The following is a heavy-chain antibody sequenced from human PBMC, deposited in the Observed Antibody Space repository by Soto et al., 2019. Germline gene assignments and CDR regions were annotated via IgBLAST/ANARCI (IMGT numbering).Heavy chain of an antibody. V-gene: IGHV3-23*01. D-gene: IGHD3-3*01. CDR2: ISGSGGST. Sequence: GGSLRLSCAASGCTFSSYAMSWVRQAPGKGLEWVSAISGSGGSTYYSYSVKGRCTISRDNSKNTLYLQINSLRAEDTAVYSCAKDRSGRPPGLYCMDVGDPGXTVNISS. CDR3: AKDRSGRPPGLYCMDV. J-gene: IGHJ6*02. CDR1: GCTFSSYA.